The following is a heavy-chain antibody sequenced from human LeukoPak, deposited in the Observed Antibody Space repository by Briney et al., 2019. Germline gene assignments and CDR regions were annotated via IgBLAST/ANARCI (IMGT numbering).Heavy chain of an antibody. J-gene: IGHJ4*02. Sequence: GGSLRLSCAASGFTFDDYGMSWVRQAPGKGLEWVSGFNWNGGRTGYADSVKGRFTISRDNAKKSIYLQMNSLRAEDTAVYYCAGPTCLRGAYCSTNFWGQGTLVTVSS. D-gene: IGHD2-2*01. CDR1: GFTFDDYG. V-gene: IGHV3-20*04. CDR3: AGPTCLRGAYCSTNF. CDR2: FNWNGGRT.